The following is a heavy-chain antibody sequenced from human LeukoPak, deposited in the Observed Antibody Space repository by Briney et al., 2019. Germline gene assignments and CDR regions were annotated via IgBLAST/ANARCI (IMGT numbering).Heavy chain of an antibody. Sequence: SETLSLTRAVSGGSVSSYYWSWIRQPPGKGLEWIGYIYYSGSTNYNPSLKSRVTISVDTSKNQFSLQLSSVTAAHTAVYYFARLGTGTFLGCFDPWGQGTLVTVSS. CDR3: ARLGTGTFLGCFDP. CDR2: IYYSGST. D-gene: IGHD3-10*01. CDR1: GGSVSSYY. V-gene: IGHV4-59*08. J-gene: IGHJ5*02.